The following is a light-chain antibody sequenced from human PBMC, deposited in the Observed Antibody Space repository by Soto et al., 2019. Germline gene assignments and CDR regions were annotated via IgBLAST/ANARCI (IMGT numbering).Light chain of an antibody. V-gene: IGLV3-9*01. J-gene: IGLJ2*01. Sequence: SYELTQPLSVSVALGQTARITCGGNNIGSKNVHWYQQKPRQAPVVVNYRDTNRPSGIPERFSGSSSGNTATLTISRAQAGDEADYYRQVWDSSLVGLGGGTKLPVL. CDR1: NIGSKN. CDR2: RDT. CDR3: QVWDSSLVG.